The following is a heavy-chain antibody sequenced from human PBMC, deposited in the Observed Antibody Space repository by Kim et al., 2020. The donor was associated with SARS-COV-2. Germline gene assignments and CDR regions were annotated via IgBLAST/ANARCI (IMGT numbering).Heavy chain of an antibody. V-gene: IGHV3-15*01. Sequence: GGSLRLSCAASGFTFSNAWMSWVRQAPGKGLEWVGRIKSKTDGGTTDYAAPVKGRFTISRDDSKNTLYLQMNSLKTEDTAVYYCTTSWDLAAAGMAYYYGMDVWGQGTTVTVSS. CDR3: TTSWDLAAAGMAYYYGMDV. J-gene: IGHJ6*02. CDR1: GFTFSNAW. CDR2: IKSKTDGGTT. D-gene: IGHD6-13*01.